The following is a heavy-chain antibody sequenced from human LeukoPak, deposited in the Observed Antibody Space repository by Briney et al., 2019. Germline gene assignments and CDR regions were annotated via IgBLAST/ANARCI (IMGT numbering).Heavy chain of an antibody. CDR3: ARAAPGFTYYYDSSGYYLDAFDI. V-gene: IGHV4-59*01. CDR2: IYYSGST. J-gene: IGHJ3*02. Sequence: PSETLSLTCTVSGGSISSYYWSWIRQPPGMGLEWIGYIYYSGSTNYNPSLKSRVTISVDTSKNQFSLKLSSVTAADTAVYYCARAAPGFTYYYDSSGYYLDAFDIWGQGTMVTVSS. D-gene: IGHD3-22*01. CDR1: GGSISSYY.